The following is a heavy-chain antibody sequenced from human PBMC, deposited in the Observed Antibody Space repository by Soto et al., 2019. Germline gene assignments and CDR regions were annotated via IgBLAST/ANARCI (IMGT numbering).Heavy chain of an antibody. CDR3: ARGEVIVVADTWWIYHATDV. J-gene: IGHJ6*01. CDR2: IYSSGGT. V-gene: IGHV4-4*07. CDR1: GDSISGYH. D-gene: IGHD2-15*01. Sequence: SKTLSLTCTVPGDSISGYHWSWIRQPAGEGLQWIGLIYSSGGTNYSPSLKRRVSMSADTSKNQFSLRLGSVTAADTAVHFCARGEVIVVADTWWIYHATDVWGRGATVTASS.